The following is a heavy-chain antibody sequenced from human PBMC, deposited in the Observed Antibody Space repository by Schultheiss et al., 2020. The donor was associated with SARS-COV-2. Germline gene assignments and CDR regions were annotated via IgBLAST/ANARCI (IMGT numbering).Heavy chain of an antibody. V-gene: IGHV4-31*03. D-gene: IGHD3-3*01. CDR3: ARDSRRWRFFDL. CDR1: GGSISTGGYY. Sequence: SQTLSLTCTVSGGSISTGGYYWSWIRQHPGKGLEWIGYFYYSGTTDYNPTLKSRVTISGDTSKNQFFLKLNSVTAADTAVYYCARDSRRWRFFDLWGRGTLVTVSS. CDR2: FYYSGTT. J-gene: IGHJ2*01.